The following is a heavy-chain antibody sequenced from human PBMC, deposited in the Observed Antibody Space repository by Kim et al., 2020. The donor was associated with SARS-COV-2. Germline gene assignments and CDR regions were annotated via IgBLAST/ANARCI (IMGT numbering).Heavy chain of an antibody. CDR1: GFTFDDYG. J-gene: IGHJ6*02. CDR3: ARGGYVLLWFGELFEGNYYDMDV. V-gene: IGHV3-20*01. Sequence: GGSLRLSCAASGFTFDDYGMSWVRQAPGKGLEWVSGINWNGGSTGYADSVKGRFTISRDNAKNSLYLQMNSLRAEDTALYHCARGGYVLLWFGELFEGNYYDMDVWGQGTTVTVSS. CDR2: INWNGGST. D-gene: IGHD3-10*01.